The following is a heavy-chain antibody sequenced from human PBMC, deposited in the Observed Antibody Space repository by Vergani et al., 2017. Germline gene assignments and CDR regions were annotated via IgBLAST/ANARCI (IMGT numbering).Heavy chain of an antibody. V-gene: IGHV4-59*01. J-gene: IGHJ4*02. Sequence: QVQLQESGPGLVKPSETLSLTCTVSGGSISSYYWSWIRQPPGKGLEWIGYIYYSGSTNYNPSLKSRVTISVETSKNQFSLKLSSVTAADTAVYYCARTYYDFWSGYPYCFDYWGQGTLVTVSS. CDR2: IYYSGST. D-gene: IGHD3-3*01. CDR1: GGSISSYY. CDR3: ARTYYDFWSGYPYCFDY.